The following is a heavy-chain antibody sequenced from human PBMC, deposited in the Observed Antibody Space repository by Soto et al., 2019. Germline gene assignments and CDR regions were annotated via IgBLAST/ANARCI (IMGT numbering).Heavy chain of an antibody. Sequence: VHLVESGGGLVQPGGSLRLSCAASGFTVSSSYMNWVRQAPGKGLEWLSVLYSGAGTYYADSVKDRFIISRDNSKNTLYLQLNSLRAEDTAIYFCARECGGDCTNAFDLWGQGTMVTVSP. CDR1: GFTVSSSY. J-gene: IGHJ3*01. CDR2: LYSGAGT. CDR3: ARECGGDCTNAFDL. D-gene: IGHD2-21*01. V-gene: IGHV3-66*01.